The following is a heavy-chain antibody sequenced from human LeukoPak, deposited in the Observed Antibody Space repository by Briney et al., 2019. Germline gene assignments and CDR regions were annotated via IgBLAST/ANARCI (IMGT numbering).Heavy chain of an antibody. Sequence: EASVKVSCKASGYTFTSYYMHWVRQAPGQGLEWMGIINPSGGSTSYAQKFQGRVTMTRDTYTSTVYMELSSLRSEDTAVYYCARGCSSTSCSPAYYYYGMDVWGQGTTVTVSS. V-gene: IGHV1-46*01. CDR1: GYTFTSYY. D-gene: IGHD2-2*01. J-gene: IGHJ6*02. CDR3: ARGCSSTSCSPAYYYYGMDV. CDR2: INPSGGST.